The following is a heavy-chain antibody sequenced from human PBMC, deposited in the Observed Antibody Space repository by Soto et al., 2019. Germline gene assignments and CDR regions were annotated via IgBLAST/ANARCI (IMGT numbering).Heavy chain of an antibody. CDR3: ESSGYYPGDY. CDR1: GGSFSGYY. CDR2: INHSGST. Sequence: PSETLSLTCAVYGGSFSGYYWTWIRQPPGTGLEWIGEINHSGSTNYNPSLKSRVTISVDTSKNQFSLKLTSVTAADTAVYYYESSGYYPGDYWGQGTLVTVSS. V-gene: IGHV4-34*01. J-gene: IGHJ4*02. D-gene: IGHD3-22*01.